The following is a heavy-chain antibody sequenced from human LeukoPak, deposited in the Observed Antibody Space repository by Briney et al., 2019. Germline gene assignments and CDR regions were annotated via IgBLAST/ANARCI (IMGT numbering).Heavy chain of an antibody. Sequence: ASVKVSCKASGYTFTSYDINWVRQATGQGLEWMGWMNPNSGNAGYAQKFQGRDTMTRNTSISTAYMELSSLRSEDTAVYYCARAWWELLPATNWFDPWGQGTLVTVSS. V-gene: IGHV1-8*01. CDR3: ARAWWELLPATNWFDP. D-gene: IGHD2-15*01. J-gene: IGHJ5*02. CDR1: GYTFTSYD. CDR2: MNPNSGNA.